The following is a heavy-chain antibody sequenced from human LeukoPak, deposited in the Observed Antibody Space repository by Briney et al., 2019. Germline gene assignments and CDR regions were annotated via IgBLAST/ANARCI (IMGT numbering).Heavy chain of an antibody. CDR3: AKRPKITIFGVAGNWFDP. CDR1: GFTFSSYA. V-gene: IGHV3-23*01. J-gene: IGHJ5*02. D-gene: IGHD3-3*01. Sequence: PGGCLRLSCAASGFTFSSYAMSWVRQAPGKGLEWVSAISGSGGSTYYADSVKGRFTISRDNSKNTLYLQMNSLRAEDTAVYYCAKRPKITIFGVAGNWFDPWGQGTLVTVSS. CDR2: ISGSGGST.